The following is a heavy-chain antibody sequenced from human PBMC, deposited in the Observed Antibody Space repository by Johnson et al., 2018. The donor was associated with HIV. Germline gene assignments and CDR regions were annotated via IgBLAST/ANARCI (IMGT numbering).Heavy chain of an antibody. V-gene: IGHV3-7*01. Sequence: VQLVESGGGLVQPGGSLRLSCAASGFTFSSYWMSWVRQAPGKGLEWVANIKQDGSEKYYVDSVKGRFTISRDNAKNSLYLQMNSMRAEETAVYYCARDPGPDYDILTGPLYGAFDIWGQGTMVTVSS. CDR2: IKQDGSEK. D-gene: IGHD3-9*01. CDR1: GFTFSSYW. CDR3: ARDPGPDYDILTGPLYGAFDI. J-gene: IGHJ3*02.